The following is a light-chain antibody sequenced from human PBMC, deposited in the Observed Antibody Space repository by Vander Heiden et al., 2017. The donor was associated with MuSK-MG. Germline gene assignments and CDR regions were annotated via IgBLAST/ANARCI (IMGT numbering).Light chain of an antibody. Sequence: EIVMTQSPATLSVSPGERATLSCRASQSVSSNLAWYQQKPGQAPRLLIYGASTRATGIPARFSGSGSGTEFTLTISSLQSEEFAVYYCQQYNNWPPNPPAFGHGTKVXIK. J-gene: IGKJ3*01. V-gene: IGKV3-15*01. CDR3: QQYNNWPPNPPA. CDR1: QSVSSN. CDR2: GAS.